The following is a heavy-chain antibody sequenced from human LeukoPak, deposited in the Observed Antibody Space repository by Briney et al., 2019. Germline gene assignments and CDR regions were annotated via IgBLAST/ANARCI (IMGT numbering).Heavy chain of an antibody. Sequence: ASVKVSCKASGYTFTSYGISWVRQAPGQGLEWMGWISAYNGNTNYAQKLQGRVTMTTDTSTSSAYMELRSLRSDDTAVYYCARVAAAVDAFDIWGQGTMVTVSS. V-gene: IGHV1-18*01. CDR3: ARVAAAVDAFDI. J-gene: IGHJ3*02. D-gene: IGHD6-13*01. CDR1: GYTFTSYG. CDR2: ISAYNGNT.